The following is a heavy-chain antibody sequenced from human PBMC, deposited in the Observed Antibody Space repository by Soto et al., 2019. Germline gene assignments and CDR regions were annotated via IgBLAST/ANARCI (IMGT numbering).Heavy chain of an antibody. D-gene: IGHD6-6*01. Sequence: SVKVSCKASGGTFSSYAISWVRQTPGQGLEWMGGIIPIFGTANYAQKFQGRVTITADESTSTAYMELSSLRSEDTAVYYCARNVIKAARYYYGMDVWGQGTTVTVSS. CDR1: GGTFSSYA. CDR3: ARNVIKAARYYYGMDV. J-gene: IGHJ6*02. V-gene: IGHV1-69*13. CDR2: IIPIFGTA.